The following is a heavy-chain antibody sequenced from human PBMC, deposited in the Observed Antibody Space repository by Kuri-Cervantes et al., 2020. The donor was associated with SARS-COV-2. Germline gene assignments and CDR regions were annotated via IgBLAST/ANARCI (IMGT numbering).Heavy chain of an antibody. J-gene: IGHJ4*02. V-gene: IGHV1-2*04. CDR2: INPNSGGT. CDR1: GYTFTGYY. D-gene: IGHD5-18*01. CDR3: AAKADTAMVDDYYFDY. Sequence: ASVKVSCKASGYTFTGYYMHWVRQAPGQGLEWMGWINPNSGGTNYAQKFQGWVTMTRDTSIGTAYMELSRLRSEDTAVYYCAAKADTAMVDDYYFDYWGQGTLVTVSS.